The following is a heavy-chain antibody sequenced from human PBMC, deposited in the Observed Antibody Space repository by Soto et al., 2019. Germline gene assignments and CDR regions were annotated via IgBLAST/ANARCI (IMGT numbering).Heavy chain of an antibody. CDR1: GAGDTFSNYG. Sequence: QVHLVQSGAEVKSPGSAVKVSCKVSGAGDTFSNYGLNWMRQAPGQGLEWMGGTIPAFGTANYAQKFQGSVSITADTSKTTAYMELSSLRSDDTAVYYCWRHEKTALPPLDSWGQGTLVSVSS. J-gene: IGHJ4*02. CDR2: TIPAFGTA. V-gene: IGHV1-69*06. CDR3: WRHEKTALPPLDS.